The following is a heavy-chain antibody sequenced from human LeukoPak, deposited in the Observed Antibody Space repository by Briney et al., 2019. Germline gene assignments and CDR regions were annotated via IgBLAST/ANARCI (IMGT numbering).Heavy chain of an antibody. Sequence: GASVKVSCKASGYTFTGYHMHWVRQAPGQGLEWMGRINPNSGDTNYAQKFQGRVTMTRDTSISTAYMELSRLRSDDTAVYYCARAKSSSWYDYWGQGTLVTVSS. CDR1: GYTFTGYH. D-gene: IGHD6-13*01. CDR3: ARAKSSSWYDY. V-gene: IGHV1-2*06. CDR2: INPNSGDT. J-gene: IGHJ4*02.